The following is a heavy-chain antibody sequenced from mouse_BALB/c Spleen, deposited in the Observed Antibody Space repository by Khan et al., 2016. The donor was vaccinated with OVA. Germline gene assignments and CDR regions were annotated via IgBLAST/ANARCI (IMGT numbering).Heavy chain of an antibody. J-gene: IGHJ3*01. V-gene: IGHV14-1*02. D-gene: IGHD2-3*01. CDR2: IDPENGDT. CDR3: ARDGYSPWFAY. CDR1: GFNIKDYY. Sequence: VQLQQSGAELVRPGASVKLSCKASGFNIKDYYMHWVKQTPEQGLVWIGRIDPENGDTIYDPKFQGQASISSDTSSNTAYLQLNSLTSEDPADYYCARDGYSPWFAYWGQGTLVTVSA.